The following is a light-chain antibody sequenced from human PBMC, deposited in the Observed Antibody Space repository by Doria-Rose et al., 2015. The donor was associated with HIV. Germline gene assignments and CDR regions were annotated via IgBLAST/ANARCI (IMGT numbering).Light chain of an antibody. CDR3: HQYGTSWT. V-gene: IGKV3-20*01. Sequence: TQSPGTLSLSPGERATLSCRASQRSSSTYLAWYQQKPGQAPSLLIYDGSTRATGIPDRFSASGSGTDFTLTIKRLEPEDFALYYCHQYGTSWTFGQGTKVEI. CDR2: DGS. CDR1: QRSSSTY. J-gene: IGKJ1*01.